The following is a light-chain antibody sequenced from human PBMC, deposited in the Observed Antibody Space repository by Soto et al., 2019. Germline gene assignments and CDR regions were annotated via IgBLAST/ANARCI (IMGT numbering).Light chain of an antibody. V-gene: IGLV2-14*01. J-gene: IGLJ3*02. CDR1: SSDVGGYNY. CDR3: CSYTSTSTLDWV. Sequence: QSALTQPASVSGSPGQSITISCTGTSSDVGGYNYVSWYQHHPGKAPKLMIYEVSNRPSGVSNRFSGSKSGNTASLTIYGLQAEDEADYFCCSYTSTSTLDWVFGGGTKVTVL. CDR2: EVS.